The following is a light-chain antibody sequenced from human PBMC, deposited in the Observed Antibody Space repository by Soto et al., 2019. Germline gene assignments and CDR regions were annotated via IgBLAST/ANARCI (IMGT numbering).Light chain of an antibody. CDR2: DAS. CDR3: QQRGDWPLT. V-gene: IGKV3-11*01. J-gene: IGKJ4*01. CDR1: QSVNSY. Sequence: EIVLTQSPATLSLSPGERATLSCRASQSVNSYLAWYQQKPGQVPSLLIYDASNRATGVPARFSGSGSGTDFTLTIRSLEPEDFAVYYCQQRGDWPLTFGGGTKVEIK.